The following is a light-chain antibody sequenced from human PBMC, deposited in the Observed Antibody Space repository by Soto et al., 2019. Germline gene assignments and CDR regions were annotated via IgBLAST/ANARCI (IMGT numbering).Light chain of an antibody. Sequence: QSVLTQPPSASGTPGQRVTISCSGSSSNIGSNVVNWYQQRPGTAPKLLIYTNDQRPSGVPDRFSSSKSGTAASLAIIGHQAEDEADYYCAAWAGSLNGVFGGGTKLTVL. J-gene: IGLJ3*02. CDR1: SSNIGSNV. CDR3: AAWAGSLNGV. CDR2: TND. V-gene: IGLV1-44*01.